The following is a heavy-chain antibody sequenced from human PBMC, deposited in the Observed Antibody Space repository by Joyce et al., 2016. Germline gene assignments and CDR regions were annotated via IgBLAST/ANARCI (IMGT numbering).Heavy chain of an antibody. J-gene: IGHJ6*02. D-gene: IGHD3-22*01. V-gene: IGHV1-69*01. CDR2: IIPIFGTA. Sequence: QVQLVQSGAELKKPGSSVKVSCKASGGTFNNYGTNWVRQAPGQGLEWMGGIIPIFGTANYAEKFQGRVTITADESTSTVYMELSSLRSEDTAVYYCVRGLLIDAPSYYDHGMDVWGQGTTVIVS. CDR3: VRGLLIDAPSYYDHGMDV. CDR1: GGTFNNYG.